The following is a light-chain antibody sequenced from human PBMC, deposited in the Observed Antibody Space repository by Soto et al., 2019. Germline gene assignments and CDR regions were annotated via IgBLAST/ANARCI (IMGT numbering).Light chain of an antibody. CDR3: QQVNSFPHI. Sequence: DIQLTQSPSFLSASVGDRVIITCRASQGIASHLAWYQQKPGKAPKLLVYAASSLQSGVPSRFSGSGFGTEFTLTISSLQPEDFATYYWQQVNSFPHIFGQGTKLEIK. V-gene: IGKV1-9*01. J-gene: IGKJ2*01. CDR1: QGIASH. CDR2: AAS.